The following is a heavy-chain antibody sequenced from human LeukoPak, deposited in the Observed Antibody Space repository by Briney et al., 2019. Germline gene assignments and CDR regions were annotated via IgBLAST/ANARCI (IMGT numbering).Heavy chain of an antibody. CDR2: ISSSSSYI. Sequence: PGGSLRLSCAASGFTFSSYSMNWVRQAPGKGLEWVSFISSSSSYIYYADSVKGRFTISRDNAKNSLYLQMNSLRAEDTAVYYCARANDYGVSFDPWGQGTLVTVSS. V-gene: IGHV3-21*01. CDR1: GFTFSSYS. CDR3: ARANDYGVSFDP. J-gene: IGHJ5*02. D-gene: IGHD4-17*01.